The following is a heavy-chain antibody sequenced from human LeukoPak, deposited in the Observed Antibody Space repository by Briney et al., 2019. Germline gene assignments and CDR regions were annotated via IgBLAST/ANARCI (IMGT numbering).Heavy chain of an antibody. V-gene: IGHV1-24*01. Sequence: ASVKVSCKVSGYTLTELSMHWVRQAPGKGLEWMGGFDPEDGETIYAQKFQGRVTMTEDTSTDTAYMELSSLRSEDTAVYYCATKAPSSSWCLLYYFDYWGQGTLVTVSS. CDR1: GYTLTELS. D-gene: IGHD6-13*01. CDR3: ATKAPSSSWCLLYYFDY. J-gene: IGHJ4*02. CDR2: FDPEDGET.